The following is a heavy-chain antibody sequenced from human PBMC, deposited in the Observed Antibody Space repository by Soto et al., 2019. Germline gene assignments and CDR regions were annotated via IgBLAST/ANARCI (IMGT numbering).Heavy chain of an antibody. CDR3: TMTPSGYEPMPYYYYGMDV. Sequence: GGSLRLSCAASGFTFSNAWMNWVRQAPGKGLEWVGRIKSKTDGGTTDYAAPVKGRFTISRDDSKNTLYLQMNSLKTEDTAVYYCTMTPSGYEPMPYYYYGMDVWGQGTTVTVSS. J-gene: IGHJ6*02. CDR2: IKSKTDGGTT. D-gene: IGHD5-12*01. CDR1: GFTFSNAW. V-gene: IGHV3-15*07.